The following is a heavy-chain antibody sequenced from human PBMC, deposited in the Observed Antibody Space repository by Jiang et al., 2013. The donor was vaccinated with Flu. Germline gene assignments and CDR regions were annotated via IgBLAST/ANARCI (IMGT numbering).Heavy chain of an antibody. CDR1: GFTLSTYG. CDR3: ARDYRGSAWCNWFDP. D-gene: IGHD6-19*01. J-gene: IGHJ5*02. V-gene: IGHV3-33*05. CDR2: ISYDGSAE. Sequence: VQLVESGGGVVQPGGSLRLSCAASGFTLSTYGIHWVRQAPGKGLEWVSMISYDGSAEYYIDSVTGRFTISRDSSKNTLYLQMNSLTAEDTAVYYCARDYRGSAWCNWFDPWGQGTLVTVSS.